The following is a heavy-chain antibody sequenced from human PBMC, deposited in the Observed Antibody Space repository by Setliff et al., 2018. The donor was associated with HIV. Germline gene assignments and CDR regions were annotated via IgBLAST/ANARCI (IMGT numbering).Heavy chain of an antibody. D-gene: IGHD3-16*02. CDR1: GGSFSGYY. CDR2: INHSGST. Sequence: SETLSLTCAVYGGSFSGYYWSWIRQPPGKGLEWIGEINHSGSTNYNPSLKSRVTISVDTSKNQLSLKLSSVTAADTAVYYCARGRNDYVWGSYRSYDYWGQGTLVTVSS. CDR3: ARGRNDYVWGSYRSYDY. J-gene: IGHJ4*02. V-gene: IGHV4-34*01.